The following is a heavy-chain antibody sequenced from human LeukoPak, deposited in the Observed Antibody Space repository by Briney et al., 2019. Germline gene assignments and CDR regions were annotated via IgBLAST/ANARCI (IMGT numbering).Heavy chain of an antibody. CDR2: IYYSGST. CDR1: GGSISRYY. CDR3: ARVAGLIAARRGGWFDP. D-gene: IGHD6-6*01. J-gene: IGHJ5*02. V-gene: IGHV4-59*12. Sequence: SETLSLTCTVSGGSISRYYWSWIRQPPGKGLEWIGYIYYSGSTNYNPSLKSRVTISVDTSKNQFSLKLSSVTAADTAVYYCARVAGLIAARRGGWFDPWGQGTLVTVSS.